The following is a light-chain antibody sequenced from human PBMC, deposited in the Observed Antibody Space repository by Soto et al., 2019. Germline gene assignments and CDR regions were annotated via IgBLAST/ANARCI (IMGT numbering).Light chain of an antibody. CDR3: SSYTSTNTWV. J-gene: IGLJ3*02. CDR1: SSDVGGYNY. Sequence: QSALTQPASVSGSPGQSITISCTGTSSDVGGYNYVSWYQQHPGKAPKFLIYEVSNRPSGVSNRFSGSKSGNTASLTISGLQAEDEADDYCSSYTSTNTWVFGGGTKLTGL. CDR2: EVS. V-gene: IGLV2-14*01.